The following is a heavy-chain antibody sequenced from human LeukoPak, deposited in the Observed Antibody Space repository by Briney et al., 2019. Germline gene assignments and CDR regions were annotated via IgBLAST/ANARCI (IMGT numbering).Heavy chain of an antibody. CDR1: GGSISSGDYY. D-gene: IGHD3-10*01. CDR2: IYYSGST. Sequence: PSQTLSLTCTVSGGSISSGDYYWSWIRQPPGKGLEWIGYIYYSGSTYYNPSLKSRVTISVDTSKNQFSLKLNSVTAADTAVYYCARVFAVRGVRYNWFDPWGQGTLVTVSS. V-gene: IGHV4-30-4*01. J-gene: IGHJ5*02. CDR3: ARVFAVRGVRYNWFDP.